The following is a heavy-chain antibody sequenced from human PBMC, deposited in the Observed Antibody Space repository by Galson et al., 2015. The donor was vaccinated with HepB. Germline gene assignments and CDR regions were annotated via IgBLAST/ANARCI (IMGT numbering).Heavy chain of an antibody. CDR3: AYVRGSYRPFDY. J-gene: IGHJ4*02. D-gene: IGHD3-16*02. Sequence: SCAASGFTFSSYAMHWVRQAPGKGLEWVAVISYDGSNKYYADSVKGRFTISRDNSKNTLYLQMNSLRAEDTAVYHCAYVRGSYRPFDYWGQGTLVTVSS. CDR2: ISYDGSNK. V-gene: IGHV3-30*04. CDR1: GFTFSSYA.